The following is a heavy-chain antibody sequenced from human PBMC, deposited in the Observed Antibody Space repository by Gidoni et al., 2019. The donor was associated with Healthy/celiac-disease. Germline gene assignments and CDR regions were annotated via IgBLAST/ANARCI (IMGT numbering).Heavy chain of an antibody. V-gene: IGHV3-23*01. Sequence: VQLLESGGGLVQPGGSLRLSCAASGFTFSSYAMSWVRQAPGKGLEWVSAIRGSGGSTYYADSVKGRFTISRDNSKNTLYLQMNSLRAEDTAVYYCAKSRVVVNDAFDIWGQGTMVTVSS. D-gene: IGHD3-22*01. J-gene: IGHJ3*02. CDR2: IRGSGGST. CDR1: GFTFSSYA. CDR3: AKSRVVVNDAFDI.